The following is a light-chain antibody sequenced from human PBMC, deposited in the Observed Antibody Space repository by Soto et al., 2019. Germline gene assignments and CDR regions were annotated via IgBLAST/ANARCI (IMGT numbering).Light chain of an antibody. CDR1: SSDVGTYNY. J-gene: IGLJ3*02. Sequence: QSALTQPRSVSGSPGQSVTISCTGTSSDVGTYNYVSWYQQHPGKAPKRLIYDVSSRPSGVPDRFSGSKSGNTASLTISGLQAEDEADYYCCSHADSYTGVFGGGTQLTVL. V-gene: IGLV2-11*01. CDR3: CSHADSYTGV. CDR2: DVS.